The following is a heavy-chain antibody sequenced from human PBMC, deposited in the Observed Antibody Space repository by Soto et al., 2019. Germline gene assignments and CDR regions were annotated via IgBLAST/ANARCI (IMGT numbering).Heavy chain of an antibody. J-gene: IGHJ4*02. D-gene: IGHD4-17*01. Sequence: QVQLQESGPGLVKPSQILSLTCTVSGGSISSGSYYWRWIRQHPGKGLEWIGYIYYSGSTYYNPSLQSRVTISLDTSKNQFSLKLSSVTVADTAVYYCARATTVTTDYWGQGTLVTVSS. CDR3: ARATTVTTDY. CDR2: IYYSGST. CDR1: GGSISSGSYY. V-gene: IGHV4-31*03.